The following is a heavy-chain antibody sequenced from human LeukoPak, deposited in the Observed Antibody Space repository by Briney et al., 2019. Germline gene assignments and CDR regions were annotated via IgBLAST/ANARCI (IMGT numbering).Heavy chain of an antibody. CDR2: INPNSGGT. J-gene: IGHJ4*02. D-gene: IGHD3-22*01. CDR1: GYTFTGYY. CDR3: ARPPGPYYYDSSGYYVPYHFDY. Sequence: ASVKVSCKASGYTFTGYYMHWVRQAPGQGLEWMGWINPNSGGTNYAQKFQGRVTMTRDTSISTAYMELSRLRSDDTAVYYCARPPGPYYYDSSGYYVPYHFDYWGQGTLVTVSS. V-gene: IGHV1-2*02.